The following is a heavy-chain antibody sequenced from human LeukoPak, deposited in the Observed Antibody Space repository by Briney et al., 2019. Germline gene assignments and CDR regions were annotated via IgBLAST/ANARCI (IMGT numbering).Heavy chain of an antibody. D-gene: IGHD2-2*03. J-gene: IGHJ4*01. V-gene: IGHV3-33*01. Sequence: GGSLRLSCAASGFTFSSYGMHWVRQAPGKGLEWVAVIWYDGSNKYYADSVKGRFTISRDNSKNTLYLQMNSLRAEDTAVYYCAREFGYCSSTSCYAMGYFDYWGQEPWSPSPQ. CDR3: AREFGYCSSTSCYAMGYFDY. CDR2: IWYDGSNK. CDR1: GFTFSSYG.